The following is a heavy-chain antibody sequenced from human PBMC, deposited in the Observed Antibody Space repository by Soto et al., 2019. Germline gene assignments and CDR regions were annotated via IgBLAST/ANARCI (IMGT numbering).Heavy chain of an antibody. CDR2: IYSGSTT. CDR1: GLSVTSNY. CDR3: ARGYWVEGYGAGTYFDY. V-gene: IGHV3-66*01. D-gene: IGHD2-15*01. J-gene: IGHJ4*02. Sequence: EVLLMQSGGGLVQPGGSLRLSCAPSGLSVTSNYMAWVRQAPGKGLEWVSVIYSGSTTHHADSVKGRFTISRDSSSNTLYLQMSSLRVEDTALYYCARGYWVEGYGAGTYFDYWGQGTLVTVSS.